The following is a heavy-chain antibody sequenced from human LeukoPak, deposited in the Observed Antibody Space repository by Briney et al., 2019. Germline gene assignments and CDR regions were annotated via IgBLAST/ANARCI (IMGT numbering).Heavy chain of an antibody. D-gene: IGHD3-22*01. J-gene: IGHJ5*02. CDR1: GGSFSGYY. V-gene: IGHV4-34*01. CDR2: INHSGST. CDR3: ASHYYDSSGYSGWFDP. Sequence: SETLSLTCAVYGGSFSGYYWSWIRQPPGKGPEWIGEINHSGSTNYNPSLKSRVTISVDTSKNQFSLKLSSVTAADTAVYYCASHYYDSSGYSGWFDPWGQGTLVTVSS.